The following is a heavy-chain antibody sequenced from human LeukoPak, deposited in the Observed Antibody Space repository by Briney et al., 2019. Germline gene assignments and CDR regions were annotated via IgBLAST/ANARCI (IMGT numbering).Heavy chain of an antibody. CDR3: ARRGTTGEVYFDY. V-gene: IGHV5-51*01. CDR1: EYSFTNYW. D-gene: IGHD3-16*01. CDR2: IYPGDPDT. J-gene: IGHJ4*02. Sequence: GESLKISCKGSEYSFTNYWIGWVRQMPGKGLEWMGIIYPGDPDTRYSPSFQGQVTISADKSISTAYLQWSSLKASDTAMYYCARRGTTGEVYFDYWGQGTLVTVSS.